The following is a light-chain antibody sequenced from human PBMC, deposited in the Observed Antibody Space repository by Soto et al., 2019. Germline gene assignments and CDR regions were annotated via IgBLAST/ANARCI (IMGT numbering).Light chain of an antibody. Sequence: GGRVAITCRASQGIKNDLGWYQQKPGKAPKLLIYAASSLQSGVPSRFSGSGSGTDFSLTISSLQPDDFATYYCLQYYSYPLTFGQGTKVDIK. CDR3: LQYYSYPLT. CDR1: QGIKND. V-gene: IGKV1-6*01. CDR2: AAS. J-gene: IGKJ1*01.